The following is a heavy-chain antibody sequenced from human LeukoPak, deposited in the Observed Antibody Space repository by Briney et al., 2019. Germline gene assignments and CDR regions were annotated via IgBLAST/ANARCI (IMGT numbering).Heavy chain of an antibody. J-gene: IGHJ4*02. CDR1: GFPFSDYL. CDR3: ARDYWWNYDY. D-gene: IGHD1-7*01. Sequence: GGSLRLSCVASGFPFSDYLLTWVRQAPGKGLEWVAVISKDGSDKYYPGSVRGRFTISRDNSKNTIYLQMDSLRAEDTAIYYCARDYWWNYDYWGQGTLVTVSS. V-gene: IGHV3-30-3*01. CDR2: ISKDGSDK.